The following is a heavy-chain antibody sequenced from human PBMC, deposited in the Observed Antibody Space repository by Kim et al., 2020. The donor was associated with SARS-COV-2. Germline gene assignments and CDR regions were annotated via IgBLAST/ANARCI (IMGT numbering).Heavy chain of an antibody. Sequence: SRVTISVDTSKNQFSLKLSSVTAADTAVYYCARGLYLYYYSNYGANWFDPWGQGTLVTVSS. D-gene: IGHD4-4*01. V-gene: IGHV4-34*01. J-gene: IGHJ5*02. CDR3: ARGLYLYYYSNYGANWFDP.